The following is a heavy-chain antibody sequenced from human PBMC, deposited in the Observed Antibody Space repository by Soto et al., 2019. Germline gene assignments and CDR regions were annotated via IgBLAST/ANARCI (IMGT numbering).Heavy chain of an antibody. Sequence: QVQLQESGPGLVMPSQTLSLTCTVSGGSIHDIDSYWTWIRQSPGMGPEWIGYIHNSGNTFYSPSLKRRLAISIDTSKSQFSLRLSAVTAADTAFYYCARSTYGEGYPHFFADWGQGTLVTVSS. CDR2: IHNSGNT. CDR1: GGSIHDIDSY. J-gene: IGHJ4*02. CDR3: ARSTYGEGYPHFFAD. D-gene: IGHD3-16*02. V-gene: IGHV4-30-4*01.